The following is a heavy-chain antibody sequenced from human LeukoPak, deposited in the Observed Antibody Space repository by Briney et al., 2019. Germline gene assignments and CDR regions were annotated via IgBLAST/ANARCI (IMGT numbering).Heavy chain of an antibody. Sequence: GGSLRLSCAASGFTFSSYEMNWVRQAPGKGLEWVSYISSSGSTIYYGDSVKGRFTISRDNAKNSLYLQMNSLRAEDTAVYYCARAPRYPNGNYYYYYMDVWGKGTTVTVSS. CDR1: GFTFSSYE. J-gene: IGHJ6*03. CDR3: ARAPRYPNGNYYYYYMDV. V-gene: IGHV3-48*03. D-gene: IGHD2-15*01. CDR2: ISSSGSTI.